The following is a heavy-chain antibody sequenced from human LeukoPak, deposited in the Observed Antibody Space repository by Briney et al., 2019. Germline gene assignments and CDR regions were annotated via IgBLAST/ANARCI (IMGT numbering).Heavy chain of an antibody. D-gene: IGHD5-24*01. J-gene: IGHJ4*02. CDR1: GGSISSGGYY. CDR3: ARDTDGYFDY. CDR2: IYYSGST. Sequence: SETLSLTCTVSGGSISSGGYYWSWIRQHPGKGLEWIGYIYYSGSTYYNPSLKSRVTISVDTSKNQSSLKLSSVTAADTAVYYCARDTDGYFDYWGQGTLVTVSS. V-gene: IGHV4-31*03.